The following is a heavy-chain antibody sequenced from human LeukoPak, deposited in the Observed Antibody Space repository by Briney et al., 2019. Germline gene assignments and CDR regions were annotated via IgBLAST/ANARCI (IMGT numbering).Heavy chain of an antibody. J-gene: IGHJ6*02. CDR2: INHSGST. D-gene: IGHD1-1*01. CDR3: ARVSAAILGATPRSYYYGMDV. V-gene: IGHV4-34*01. CDR1: GGSFSGYY. Sequence: KPSETLSLTCAVYGGSFSGYYWSWIRQPPGKGLEWIGEINHSGSTNYNPSLKSRVTISVDTSKNQFSLKLSSVTAADTAVYYCARVSAAILGATPRSYYYGMDVWGQGTTVTVSS.